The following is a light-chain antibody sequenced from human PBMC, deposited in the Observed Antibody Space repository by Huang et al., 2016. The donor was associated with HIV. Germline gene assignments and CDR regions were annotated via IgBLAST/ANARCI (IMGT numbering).Light chain of an antibody. Sequence: DIQMTQSPSTLSASVGDRVSITCRASQTFRNWLACDQQKPGKAPNLLIYKASSLQSGVPSRFSGSGSGTEFTLTISSLQPDDVGTYYCQQYNNYPYTFGQGTKLEIK. CDR3: QQYNNYPYT. V-gene: IGKV1-5*03. CDR2: KAS. CDR1: QTFRNW. J-gene: IGKJ2*01.